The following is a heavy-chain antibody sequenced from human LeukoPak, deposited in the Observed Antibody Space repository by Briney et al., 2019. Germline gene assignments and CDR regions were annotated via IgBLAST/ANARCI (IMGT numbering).Heavy chain of an antibody. CDR1: GDSISSGSYY. Sequence: SQTLSLTCTVSGDSISSGSYYWTWIRQPAGKELEWIGRVYTSGSTYYNLSLKSRVTISVDTSKNQFSLKLSSVTAADTAVYYCARRGIARREGSFDYWGQGTLVTVSS. CDR2: VYTSGST. J-gene: IGHJ4*02. D-gene: IGHD6-13*01. CDR3: ARRGIARREGSFDY. V-gene: IGHV4-61*02.